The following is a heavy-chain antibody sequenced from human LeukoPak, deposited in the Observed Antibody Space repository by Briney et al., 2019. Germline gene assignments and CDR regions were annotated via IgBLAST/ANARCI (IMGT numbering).Heavy chain of an antibody. CDR2: IYYTGST. V-gene: IGHV4-39*01. J-gene: IGHJ4*02. CDR1: GGSISSSSYY. CDR3: ARLKGDYFDY. Sequence: SETLSLTCTVSGGSISSSSYYWGWIRQPPGTGLDYIGSIYYTGSTYYNPSLKTRVTISVDTSKNQFSLKLSSVTAADTAMYYCARLKGDYFDYWGQGTLVTVSS.